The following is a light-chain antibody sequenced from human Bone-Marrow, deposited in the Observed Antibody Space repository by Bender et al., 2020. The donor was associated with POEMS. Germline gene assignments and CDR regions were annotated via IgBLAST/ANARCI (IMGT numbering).Light chain of an antibody. Sequence: QSALTQPASVSGSPGQSITISCTGNISDVGVYNYVSWYQHHPGKAPKLMIYGVNHRPSGVSNRFSGSKAGNTASLTISGLQAEDEADYYCSSSTSTSPLVVFGGGTKLTVL. CDR3: SSSTSTSPLVV. CDR2: GVN. V-gene: IGLV2-14*03. J-gene: IGLJ2*01. CDR1: ISDVGVYNY.